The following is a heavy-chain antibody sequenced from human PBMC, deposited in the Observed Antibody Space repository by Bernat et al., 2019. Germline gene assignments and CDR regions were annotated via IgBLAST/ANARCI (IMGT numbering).Heavy chain of an antibody. D-gene: IGHD3-22*01. CDR3: AREGYYYDSSGYPDY. Sequence: EVQLVESGGGLVKPGGSLRLSCAASGFTFSSYSMNWVRQAPGKGQEWVSSISSSSSYIYYADSVKGRFTNSRDNAKNSLYLQMNSLRAEDTAVYYCAREGYYYDSSGYPDYWGQGTLVTVSS. V-gene: IGHV3-21*01. CDR2: ISSSSSYI. CDR1: GFTFSSYS. J-gene: IGHJ4*02.